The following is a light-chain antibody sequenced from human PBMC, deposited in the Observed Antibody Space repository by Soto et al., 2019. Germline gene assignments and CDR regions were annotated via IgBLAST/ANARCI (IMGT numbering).Light chain of an antibody. Sequence: DRQMTQFPSAVSASVGDRVTITCRASQSVNIWLAWYQQKPGKAPKLLISEASTVETGVPARFSGSGSGTQFTLTISSLQPDDLATYYCQQYNNFWTFGQGTKVQIK. V-gene: IGKV1-5*03. CDR1: QSVNIW. CDR3: QQYNNFWT. CDR2: EAS. J-gene: IGKJ1*01.